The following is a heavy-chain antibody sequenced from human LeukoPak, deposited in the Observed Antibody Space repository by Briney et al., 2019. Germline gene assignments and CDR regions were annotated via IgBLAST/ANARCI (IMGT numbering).Heavy chain of an antibody. D-gene: IGHD6-6*01. J-gene: IGHJ6*02. CDR3: ARDLYNSSSWKYYYYGMDV. CDR2: INPYSGIT. V-gene: IGHV1-18*01. CDR1: GYTFTSYG. Sequence: GASVKVSCKASGYTFTSYGISWVRQAPGQGLGWMGRINPYSGITNYAQKLQGRVTMTTDTSTSTAYMELRSLRSDDTAVYYCARDLYNSSSWKYYYYGMDVWGQGTTVTVSS.